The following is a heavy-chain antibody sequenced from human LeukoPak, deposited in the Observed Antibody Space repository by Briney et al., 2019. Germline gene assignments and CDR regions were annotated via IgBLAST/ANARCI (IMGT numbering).Heavy chain of an antibody. J-gene: IGHJ3*02. D-gene: IGHD1-26*01. Sequence: SETLSLTCAVYGGSFSGYYWSWIRQPPGKGLEWIGSIYYSGSTNYNPSLKSRVTISVDTSKNQFSLKLSSVTAEDTAVYYCAREGGATSAFDIWGRGSMVTVSS. CDR3: AREGGATSAFDI. CDR1: GGSFSGYY. CDR2: IYYSGST. V-gene: IGHV4-59*01.